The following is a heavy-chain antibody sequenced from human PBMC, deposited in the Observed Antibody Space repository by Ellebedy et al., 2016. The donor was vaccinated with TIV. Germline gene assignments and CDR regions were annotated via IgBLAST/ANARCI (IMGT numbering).Heavy chain of an antibody. J-gene: IGHJ4*02. CDR1: SGPISSGDYY. D-gene: IGHD7-27*01. Sequence: MPSETLSLTCTVSSGPISSGDYYWSWIRQPPGKGLEWIAYISNSGNTYDNPSLRGRVTVSLDPSKNQLSLTLTSVTAADTAIYYCARADSNWAPFDDWGQGTLVTVSS. CDR2: ISNSGNT. CDR3: ARADSNWAPFDD. V-gene: IGHV4-30-4*01.